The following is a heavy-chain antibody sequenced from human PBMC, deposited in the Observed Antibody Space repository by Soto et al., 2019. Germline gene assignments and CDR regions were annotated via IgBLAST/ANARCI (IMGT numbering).Heavy chain of an antibody. CDR3: ARDRSGRYGYDY. V-gene: IGHV3-72*01. CDR2: TRRTAYSYTT. J-gene: IGHJ4*02. D-gene: IGHD5-18*01. CDR1: GFTFSDHY. Sequence: EVQLVESGGGLVQPGESLRLSCAASGFTFSDHYMDWVRQAPGKGLALVGRTRRTAYSYTTEYVASVEGRFTISRDDSKNSLYLQMNSLKTEDTAVYYCARDRSGRYGYDYWGQGTLVTVSS.